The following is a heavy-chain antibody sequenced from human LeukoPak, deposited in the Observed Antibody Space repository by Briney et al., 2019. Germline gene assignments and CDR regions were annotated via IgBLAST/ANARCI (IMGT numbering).Heavy chain of an antibody. V-gene: IGHV3-30*02. CDR1: GFTFSTFG. CDR2: IQYNGNSK. Sequence: GGSLRLSCTASGFTFSTFGIHWVRQAPVKGLEWVSYIQYNGNSKFYAGSVKGRFTISRDNAKNTLYLQMNSLRAEDTAVYYCARDMFDWLFEDLEIGVSFDYWGQGTLVTVSS. D-gene: IGHD3-9*01. J-gene: IGHJ4*02. CDR3: ARDMFDWLFEDLEIGVSFDY.